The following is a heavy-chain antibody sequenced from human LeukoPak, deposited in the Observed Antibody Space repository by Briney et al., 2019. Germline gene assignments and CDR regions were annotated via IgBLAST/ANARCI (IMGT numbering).Heavy chain of an antibody. CDR1: GDSISNYY. Sequence: SETLSLTCTVSGDSISNYYWIWIRQPPGKGLEWIGHIYYSGTTRYNPSLKSRVTISGDTSKNQFSLKLSSVTAADTAVYYCARVRRRDGNSGWCQVTLVNVFS. CDR2: IYYSGTT. J-gene: IGHJ4*02. V-gene: IGHV4-59*01. D-gene: IGHD5-24*01. CDR3: ARVRRRDGNSG.